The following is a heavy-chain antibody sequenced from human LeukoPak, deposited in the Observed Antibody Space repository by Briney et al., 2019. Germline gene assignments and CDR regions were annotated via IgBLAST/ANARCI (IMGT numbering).Heavy chain of an antibody. CDR3: ARGPRRYGPTKTYFDY. J-gene: IGHJ4*02. Sequence: ASVKDSCKASGGTFISYAIRWVRQAPGQGLEWMGGIIPIFGTANYAQKFQGRVTITADESTSTAYMELSSLRSEDTAVYYCARGPRRYGPTKTYFDYWGQGTLVTVSS. V-gene: IGHV1-69*13. D-gene: IGHD5-18*01. CDR2: IIPIFGTA. CDR1: GGTFISYA.